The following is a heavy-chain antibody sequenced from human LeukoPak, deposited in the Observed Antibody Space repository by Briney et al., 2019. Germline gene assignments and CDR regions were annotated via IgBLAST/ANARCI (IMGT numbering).Heavy chain of an antibody. D-gene: IGHD3-16*01. J-gene: IGHJ3*02. CDR3: ASLDPYDYVWGSYAFDI. CDR2: INPNSGGT. CDR1: GYTFTGYY. V-gene: IGHV1-2*06. Sequence: ASVKVSCKASGYTFTGYYMHWVRQAPGQGLEWMGRINPNSGGTNYAQKVQGRVTMTRDTSISTAYMELSRLRSDDTAVYYCASLDPYDYVWGSYAFDIWGQGTMVTVSS.